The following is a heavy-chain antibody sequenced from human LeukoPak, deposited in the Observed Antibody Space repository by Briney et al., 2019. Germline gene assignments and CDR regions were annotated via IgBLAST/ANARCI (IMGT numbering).Heavy chain of an antibody. Sequence: PGGSLRLSCAASGFTFSSFAMSWVRQAPGKGLEWVLAISGSGGSTYYADSVKGRFTISRDNSKNTLYLQMNSLRAEDTAVYYCAKNLYYYDSSAIAGYFDYWGQGTLVTVSS. D-gene: IGHD3-22*01. CDR2: ISGSGGST. CDR1: GFTFSSFA. CDR3: AKNLYYYDSSAIAGYFDY. J-gene: IGHJ4*02. V-gene: IGHV3-23*01.